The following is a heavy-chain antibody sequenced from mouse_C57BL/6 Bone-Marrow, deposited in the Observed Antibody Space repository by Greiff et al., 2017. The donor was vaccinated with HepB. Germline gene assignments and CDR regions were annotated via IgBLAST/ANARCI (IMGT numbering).Heavy chain of an antibody. V-gene: IGHV2-9-1*01. CDR2: IWTGGGT. J-gene: IGHJ4*01. Sequence: VHLVESGPGLVAPSQSLSITCTVSGFSLTSYAISWVRPPPGKGLEWLGVIWTGGGTNYNSALKSRLSSSKDNSKSQVFLKMNSLQTDDTARYYCASTDYAMDYWGQGTSVTVSS. CDR3: ASTDYAMDY. CDR1: GFSLTSYA.